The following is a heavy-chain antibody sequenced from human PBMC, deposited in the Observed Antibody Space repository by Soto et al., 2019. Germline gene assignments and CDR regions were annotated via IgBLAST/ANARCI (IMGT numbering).Heavy chain of an antibody. J-gene: IGHJ4*02. CDR1: GGSFSGYY. CDR2: INHSGST. D-gene: IGHD3-16*02. Sequence: PSETLSLTCAVYGGSFSGYYWRWIRQPPGKGLEWIGEINHSGSTNYNPSLKSRVTISVDTSKNQFSLKLSSVTAADTAVYYCARGKLSDYVWGSYRYHFDYWGQGTVVTVS. V-gene: IGHV4-34*01. CDR3: ARGKLSDYVWGSYRYHFDY.